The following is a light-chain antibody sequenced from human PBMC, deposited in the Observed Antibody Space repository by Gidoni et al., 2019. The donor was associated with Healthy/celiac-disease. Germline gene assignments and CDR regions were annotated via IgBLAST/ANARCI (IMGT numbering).Light chain of an antibody. CDR3: QQYNSWPLT. V-gene: IGKV3-15*01. CDR1: QSVSSN. Sequence: EIVITQSPATLSVPPGERATLSCRASQSVSSNLAWYQQKPGQAPRLLIYGASTRATGIPARFSGSGSGTEFTLTISSLQSEDFAVYYCQQYNSWPLTFGGGTKVEIK. J-gene: IGKJ4*01. CDR2: GAS.